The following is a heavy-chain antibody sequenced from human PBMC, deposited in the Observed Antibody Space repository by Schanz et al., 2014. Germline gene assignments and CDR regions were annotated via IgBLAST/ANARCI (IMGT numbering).Heavy chain of an antibody. CDR1: GFSFSDYG. D-gene: IGHD4-4*01. CDR2: ISYDGRSK. V-gene: IGHV3-30*03. Sequence: QVQLVESGGGVVQPGRSLRLSCAGSGFSFSDYGMHWVRQAPGKGLEWVAVISYDGRSKDYADSVKGRFTISRDNSKNTVFLQMNSLRGEDTAVYYCASADYTNYFDYWGQGILVTVSS. J-gene: IGHJ4*02. CDR3: ASADYTNYFDY.